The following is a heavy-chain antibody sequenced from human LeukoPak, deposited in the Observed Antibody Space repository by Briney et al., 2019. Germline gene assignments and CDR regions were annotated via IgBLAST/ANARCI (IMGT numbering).Heavy chain of an antibody. Sequence: SVKVSCKASGGTFSSYAISWVRQAPGQGLEWMGRIIPILGIANYAQKFQGRVTITADKSTSTAYMELSGLRSEDTAVYYCASGSGWSGTYYYYYYGMDVWGQGTTVTVSS. D-gene: IGHD6-19*01. V-gene: IGHV1-69*04. CDR3: ASGSGWSGTYYYYYYGMDV. CDR2: IIPILGIA. J-gene: IGHJ6*02. CDR1: GGTFSSYA.